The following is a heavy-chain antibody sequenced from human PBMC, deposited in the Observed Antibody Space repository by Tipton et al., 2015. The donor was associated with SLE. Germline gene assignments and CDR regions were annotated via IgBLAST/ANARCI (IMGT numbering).Heavy chain of an antibody. V-gene: IGHV4-4*07. CDR3: ARIRPGHGDPFDF. D-gene: IGHD3-3*01. CDR1: GDSLSTNY. J-gene: IGHJ4*02. CDR2: MYGSGSP. Sequence: TLSLTCTVSGDSLSTNYWNWIRQPAGKGLGWIGRMYGSGSPTHYNPSLESRVTMSVDTSQKQFSLKLTSVTAADTAVYYCARIRPGHGDPFDFWGQGALVTVSS.